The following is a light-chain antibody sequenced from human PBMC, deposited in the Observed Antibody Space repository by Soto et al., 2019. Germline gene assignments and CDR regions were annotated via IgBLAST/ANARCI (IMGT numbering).Light chain of an antibody. CDR1: QSISSY. J-gene: IGKJ4*01. CDR3: QQSSNTPIT. Sequence: DIQMTQSPSSLSASVGDRVTITCRASQSISSYLNWYQQKPGKAPNLLIYAASILQSGVPSRFSGSGSGTDFTLTISSLQPEDFATYYCQQSSNTPITFGGGTKVEIK. CDR2: AAS. V-gene: IGKV1-39*01.